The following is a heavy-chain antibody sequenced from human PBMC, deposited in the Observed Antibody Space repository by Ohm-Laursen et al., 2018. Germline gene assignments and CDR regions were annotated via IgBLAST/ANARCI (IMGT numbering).Heavy chain of an antibody. CDR1: GFSFSTYG. CDR2: ISASGDST. J-gene: IGHJ4*02. D-gene: IGHD3-9*01. V-gene: IGHV3-23*01. Sequence: SLRLSCAASGFSFSTYGMSWVRQAPGKGLEWVSVISASGDSTDYADSVKGRFTISRDNSGDTLYLQMNNLRAEDTALYYCAKGPDFDWFFDSWGQGVLVTVSS. CDR3: AKGPDFDWFFDS.